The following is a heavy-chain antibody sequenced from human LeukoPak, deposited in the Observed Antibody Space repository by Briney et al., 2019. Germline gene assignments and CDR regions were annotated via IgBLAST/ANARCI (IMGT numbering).Heavy chain of an antibody. CDR3: ARDQGGSYFGTFGY. CDR1: GGSISSGGYY. V-gene: IGHV4-31*03. CDR2: IYYSGST. D-gene: IGHD1-26*01. Sequence: SQTLSLTCTVSGGSISSGGYYWSWIRQHPGKGLEWIGYIYYSGSTYYNPSLKSRVTISVDTSKKQFSLKLSSVTAADTAVYYCARDQGGSYFGTFGYWGQGTLVTVSS. J-gene: IGHJ4*02.